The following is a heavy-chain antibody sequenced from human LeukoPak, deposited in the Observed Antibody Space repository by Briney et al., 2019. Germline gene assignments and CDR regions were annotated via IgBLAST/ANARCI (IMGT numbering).Heavy chain of an antibody. V-gene: IGHV1-2*02. CDR1: AYTFTVYY. Sequence: ASVTVSCTASAYTFTVYYMHWVRQAPGQGLEWMGWINPNSGGTNYAQKFQGRVTMTRDTSISTAYMELSRLRSDDTAVYYCATSYSRGWYSLDFDYWGQGTLVTVSS. J-gene: IGHJ4*02. D-gene: IGHD6-19*01. CDR2: INPNSGGT. CDR3: ATSYSRGWYSLDFDY.